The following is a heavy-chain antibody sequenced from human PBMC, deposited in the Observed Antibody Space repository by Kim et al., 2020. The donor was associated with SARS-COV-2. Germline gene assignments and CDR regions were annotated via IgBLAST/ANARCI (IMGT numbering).Heavy chain of an antibody. D-gene: IGHD4-17*01. J-gene: IGHJ6*02. CDR2: IYYSGST. CDR3: ASYHLEHDYGDYDGAHYYGMDV. CDR1: GGSISSSSYY. Sequence: SETLSLTCTVSGGSISSSSYYWGWIRQPPGKGLEWIGSIYYSGSTYYNPSLKSRVTISVDTSKNQFSLKLSSVTAADTAVYYCASYHLEHDYGDYDGAHYYGMDVWGQGTTVTVSS. V-gene: IGHV4-39*01.